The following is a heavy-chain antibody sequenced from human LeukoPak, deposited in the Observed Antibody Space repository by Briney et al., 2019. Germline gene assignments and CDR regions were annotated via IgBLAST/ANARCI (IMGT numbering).Heavy chain of an antibody. CDR1: GGSISSYY. CDR3: ARARYYYDSSGYPIKPAVFDY. D-gene: IGHD3-22*01. CDR2: IYYGGST. V-gene: IGHV4-59*01. Sequence: SETLSLTCTVSGGSISSYYWSWIRQPPGKGLEWIGYIYYGGSTNYNPSLKSRVTISVDTSKNQFSLKLSSVTAADTAVYCCARARYYYDSSGYPIKPAVFDYWGQGTLVTVSS. J-gene: IGHJ4*02.